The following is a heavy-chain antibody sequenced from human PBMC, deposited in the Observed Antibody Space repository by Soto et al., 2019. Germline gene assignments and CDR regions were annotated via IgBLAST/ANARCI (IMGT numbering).Heavy chain of an antibody. CDR2: IYTSGST. CDR3: ARVGGCSSTSCYYYGMAV. Sequence: QVQLQESGPGLVKPSETLSLTCTVSGGSISSYYWSWIRQPAGKGLEWIGRIYTSGSTNYNPSLKSRVTMSVDTSKNQFSLKLSSVTAADTAVYYCARVGGCSSTSCYYYGMAVWGQGTTVTVSS. CDR1: GGSISSYY. D-gene: IGHD2-2*01. V-gene: IGHV4-4*07. J-gene: IGHJ6*02.